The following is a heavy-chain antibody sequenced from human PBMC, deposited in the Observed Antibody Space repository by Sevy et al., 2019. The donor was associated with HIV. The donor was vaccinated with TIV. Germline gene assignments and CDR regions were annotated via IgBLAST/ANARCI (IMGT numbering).Heavy chain of an antibody. Sequence: ASVKVSCKASGGILRSNAISWVRQAPRQGLEWMGGIIAVFGTTHYAQKFQGRVTITADESRSTAYMELSSLKSEDTAVYYCARDKNYYVSGSFDYWGQGSQVTVSS. CDR3: ARDKNYYVSGSFDY. J-gene: IGHJ4*01. CDR2: IIAVFGTT. D-gene: IGHD3-10*01. V-gene: IGHV1-69*13. CDR1: GGILRSNA.